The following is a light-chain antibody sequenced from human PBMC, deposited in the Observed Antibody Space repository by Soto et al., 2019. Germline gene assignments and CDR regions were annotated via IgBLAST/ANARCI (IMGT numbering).Light chain of an antibody. J-gene: IGKJ5*01. CDR3: QQSYGTPIT. V-gene: IGKV1-39*01. CDR1: QSISRY. CDR2: VAS. Sequence: DIQMTQPPSSLSASVGARVTITCRASQSISRYLNWYQQKPGKAPNLLIYVASSLQSEVPSRFSGSGSGTDFTLTITSLQPEDFATYYCQQSYGTPITFGQGTRLEIK.